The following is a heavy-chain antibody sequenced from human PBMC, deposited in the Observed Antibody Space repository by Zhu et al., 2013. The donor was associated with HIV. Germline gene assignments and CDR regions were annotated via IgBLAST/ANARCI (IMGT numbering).Heavy chain of an antibody. J-gene: IGHJ4*02. CDR2: MNPNSGNR. CDR3: VRGRDGDGYNYAY. Sequence: ASGYTFTKYDINWVRQATGQGPEWMGWMNPNSGNRGYAQKFQGRVTMTRNTSTRTAYMELSSLKSEDTAVYYCVRGRDGDGYNYAYWGQGNPGHRLL. V-gene: IGHV1-8*01. CDR1: GYTFTKYD. D-gene: IGHD5-12*01.